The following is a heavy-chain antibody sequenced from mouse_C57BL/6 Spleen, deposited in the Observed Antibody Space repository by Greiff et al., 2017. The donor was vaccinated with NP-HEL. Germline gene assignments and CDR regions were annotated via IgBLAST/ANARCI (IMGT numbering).Heavy chain of an antibody. D-gene: IGHD1-1*01. J-gene: IGHJ3*01. V-gene: IGHV5-16*01. CDR2: INYDGSST. CDR1: GFTFSDYY. Sequence: EVMLVESEGGLVQPGSSMKLSCTASGFTFSDYYMAWVRQVPEKGLEWVANINYDGSSTYYLDSLKSRFIISRDNAKNILYLQMSSLKSEDTATYYCARSNYGSSYEFAYWGQGTLVTVSA. CDR3: ARSNYGSSYEFAY.